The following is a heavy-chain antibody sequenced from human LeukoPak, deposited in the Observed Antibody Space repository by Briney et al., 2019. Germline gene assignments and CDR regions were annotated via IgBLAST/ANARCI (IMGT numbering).Heavy chain of an antibody. V-gene: IGHV1-24*01. D-gene: IGHD3-10*01. CDR3: AAKHGECFDY. Sequence: ASVKVSCKVSGYTLTELSMHWVRQAPGKGLEWMGGFDPEDGETIYAQKFQGRVTTTEDTSTDTAYMELSSLRSEDTAVYYCAAKHGECFDYWGQGTLVTVSS. CDR2: FDPEDGET. J-gene: IGHJ4*02. CDR1: GYTLTELS.